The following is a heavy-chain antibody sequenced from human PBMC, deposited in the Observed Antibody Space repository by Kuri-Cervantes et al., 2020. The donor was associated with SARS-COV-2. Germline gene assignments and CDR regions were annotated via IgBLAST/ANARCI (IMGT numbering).Heavy chain of an antibody. J-gene: IGHJ4*02. D-gene: IGHD2-21*02. CDR1: GFTFSSYG. CDR3: ASAFGGAWYYVFDY. CDR2: IRYDGSNK. Sequence: GGSLRLSCAASGFTFSSYGMHWVRQAPGKGLEWVAFIRYDGSNKYYADSVKGRFTISRDTAKNSLYLQMNSLRAEDTAVYYCASAFGGAWYYVFDYWGQGTLVTVSS. V-gene: IGHV3-30*02.